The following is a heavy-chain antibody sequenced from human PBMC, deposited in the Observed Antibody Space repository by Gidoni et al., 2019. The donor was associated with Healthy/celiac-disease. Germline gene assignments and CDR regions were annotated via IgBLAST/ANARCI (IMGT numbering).Heavy chain of an antibody. J-gene: IGHJ6*03. D-gene: IGHD6-13*01. CDR3: ARTFPRSIAAADYYYYMDV. Sequence: QVTLRESGPALVKPTQTLTLTCTFSGFSLSTSGMCVSWIRQPQGKALEWLARIDWDDDKYYSTSLKNRLTSYKDTSKNKVVLTMTNMDPVDTATYDCARTFPRSIAAADYYYYMDVWGKGTTVTVSS. CDR2: IDWDDDK. CDR1: GFSLSTSGMC. V-gene: IGHV2-70*15.